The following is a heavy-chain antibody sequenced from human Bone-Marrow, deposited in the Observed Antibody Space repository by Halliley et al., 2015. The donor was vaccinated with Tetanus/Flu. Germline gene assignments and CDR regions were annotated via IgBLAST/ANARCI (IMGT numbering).Heavy chain of an antibody. J-gene: IGHJ5*02. CDR2: IYHSGST. V-gene: IGHV4-38-2*01. CDR1: GYSISSGYY. D-gene: IGHD6-13*01. CDR3: ARVAQEQQLVLEWVDP. Sequence: TLSLTCAVSGYSISSGYYWGWIRQPPGKGLEWIGSIYHSGSTYYNPSLKSRVTISVDTSKNQFSLKLSSVTAADTAVYYCARVAQEQQLVLEWVDPGGQGTLVTVSS.